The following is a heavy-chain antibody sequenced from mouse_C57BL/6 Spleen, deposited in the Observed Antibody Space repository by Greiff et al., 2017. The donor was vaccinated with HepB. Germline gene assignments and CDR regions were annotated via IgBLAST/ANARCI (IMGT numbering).Heavy chain of an antibody. CDR2: IYPGDGDT. CDR1: GYAFSSSW. V-gene: IGHV1-82*01. D-gene: IGHD3-2*02. Sequence: QVQLQQSGPELVKPGASVKISCKASGYAFSSSWMNWVKQRPGKGLEWIGRIYPGDGDTNYNGKFKGKATLTADKSSSTAYMQLSSLTSEDSAVYFCARSSGYSYFDYWGQGTTLTVSS. CDR3: ARSSGYSYFDY. J-gene: IGHJ2*01.